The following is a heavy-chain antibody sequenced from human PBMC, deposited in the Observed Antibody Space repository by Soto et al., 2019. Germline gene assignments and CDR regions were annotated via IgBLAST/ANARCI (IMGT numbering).Heavy chain of an antibody. CDR1: GYTFTGHH. D-gene: IGHD2-15*01. J-gene: IGHJ4*02. Sequence: ASVKVSCKTPGYTFTGHHIHWVRQAPGQGLEWMGWINPISGGTKYREKFQGRVSITRDKSSSTAYMELSSLTSDDSAVYYCAKDGRHCSGGSCPQGHWGQGTLVTVSS. CDR2: INPISGGT. CDR3: AKDGRHCSGGSCPQGH. V-gene: IGHV1-2*02.